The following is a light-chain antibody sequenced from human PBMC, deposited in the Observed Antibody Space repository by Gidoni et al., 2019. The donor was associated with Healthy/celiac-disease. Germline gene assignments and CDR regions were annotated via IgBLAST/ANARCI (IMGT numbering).Light chain of an antibody. CDR3: SSYTRSSTWV. CDR1: SSDVGRYHR. J-gene: IGLJ3*02. V-gene: IGLV2-18*02. CDR2: EVT. Sequence: QSALTQPPSVSGSPGQSVTISCTGTSSDVGRYHRVSWYQQPPGTAPKLMIYEVTNRPPGVPDRFSASKSENTASLTISGLQAEDEADYDCSSYTRSSTWVFGRGTKLTVL.